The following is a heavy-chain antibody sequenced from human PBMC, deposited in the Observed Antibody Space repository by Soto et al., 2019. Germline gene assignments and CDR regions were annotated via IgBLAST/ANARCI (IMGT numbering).Heavy chain of an antibody. CDR2: IYYSGST. V-gene: IGHV4-59*01. D-gene: IGHD6-6*01. CDR3: ARGVAARRGWFDP. Sequence: SETLSLTCTVSGGSISSYYWSWIRQPPGKGLEWIGYIYYSGSTNYNPSLKSRVTISVDTSKNQFSLKLSSVTAADTAVYYCARGVAARRGWFDPWGQGTLVTVSS. CDR1: GGSISSYY. J-gene: IGHJ5*02.